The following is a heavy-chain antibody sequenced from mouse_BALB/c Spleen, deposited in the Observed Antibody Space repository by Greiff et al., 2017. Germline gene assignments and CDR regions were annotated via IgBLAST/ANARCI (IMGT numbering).Heavy chain of an antibody. CDR1: GFSLTSYG. J-gene: IGHJ3*01. D-gene: IGHD1-1*02. CDR2: IWAGGST. Sequence: VQVVESGPGLVAPSQSLSITCTVSGFSLTSYGVHWVRQPPGKGLEWLGVIWAGGSTNYNSALMSRLSISKDNSKSQVFLKMNSLQTDDTAMYYCARMIGGNLAWFAYWGQGTLVTVSA. V-gene: IGHV2-9*02. CDR3: ARMIGGNLAWFAY.